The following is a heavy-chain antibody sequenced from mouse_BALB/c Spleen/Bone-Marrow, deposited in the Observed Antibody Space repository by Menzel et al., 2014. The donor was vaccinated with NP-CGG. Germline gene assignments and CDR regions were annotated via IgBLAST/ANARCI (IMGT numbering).Heavy chain of an antibody. CDR3: ARHQRGSSFYYFDY. CDR1: GFTFSSYY. CDR2: INSNGGLT. J-gene: IGHJ2*01. Sequence: EVMLVESGGGLVKLGGSLKLSCAASGFTFSSYYMSWVRQTPEKRLELVAAINSNGGLTYYPDTVKGRFTISRDNAKNIQYLQMSSLKSDDTALYYCARHQRGSSFYYFDYWDQGTTLTVSS. D-gene: IGHD1-1*01. V-gene: IGHV5-6-2*01.